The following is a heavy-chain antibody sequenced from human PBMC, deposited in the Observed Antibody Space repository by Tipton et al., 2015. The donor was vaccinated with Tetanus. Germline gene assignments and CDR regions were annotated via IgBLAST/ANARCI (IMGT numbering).Heavy chain of an antibody. Sequence: TLSLTCSVTGGSLRGGDYHWSWIRQPPGKGLEWLAYVSSSGRTNSNYDLKSRITTSHDTSKNQFFLRLTSVTSADTAVYYCARANYDFPKKGPFDSWGQGSLVIVSS. V-gene: IGHV4-61*08. CDR3: ARANYDFPKKGPFDS. D-gene: IGHD3-3*01. J-gene: IGHJ4*02. CDR1: GGSLRGGDYH. CDR2: VSSSGRT.